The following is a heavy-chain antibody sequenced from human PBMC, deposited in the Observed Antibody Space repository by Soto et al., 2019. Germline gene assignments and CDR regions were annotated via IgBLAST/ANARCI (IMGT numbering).Heavy chain of an antibody. Sequence: ASVKVSCKASGYTFTSYDINWVRQATGQGLEWMGWMNPNSGNTGYAQKFQGRVTMTRNTSISTAYMELSSLRSEDTVVYYCARGPFDYGDYGFDYWGQGTLVTVSS. D-gene: IGHD4-17*01. V-gene: IGHV1-8*01. CDR2: MNPNSGNT. CDR3: ARGPFDYGDYGFDY. CDR1: GYTFTSYD. J-gene: IGHJ4*02.